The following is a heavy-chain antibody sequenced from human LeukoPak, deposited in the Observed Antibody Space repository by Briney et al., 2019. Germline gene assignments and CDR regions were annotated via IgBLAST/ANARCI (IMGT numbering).Heavy chain of an antibody. CDR2: VNGDGSST. Sequence: PGGSLRLSCAASGFTLRSYWMHWVRQAPGKGLVWVSRVNGDGSSTNYADSVKGRFTISRDNAKNTLYLQMNSLGAEGTAVYYCARGYYDSRGLAFDVWGQGTMVTVSS. J-gene: IGHJ3*01. CDR3: ARGYYDSRGLAFDV. D-gene: IGHD3-22*01. V-gene: IGHV3-74*01. CDR1: GFTLRSYW.